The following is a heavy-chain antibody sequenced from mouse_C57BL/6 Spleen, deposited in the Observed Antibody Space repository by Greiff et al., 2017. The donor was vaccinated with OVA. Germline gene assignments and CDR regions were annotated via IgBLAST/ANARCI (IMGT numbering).Heavy chain of an antibody. Sequence: QVQLQQPGAELVMPGASVKLSCKASGYTFTSYWMHWVKQRPGQGLEWIGELDPSDSYTNYNQKFKGKSTLTVDKSSSTAYMQLSSLTSEDSAVYYGAREGSYGSIDYWGQGTTLTVSS. D-gene: IGHD1-1*01. V-gene: IGHV1-69*01. CDR1: GYTFTSYW. CDR3: AREGSYGSIDY. CDR2: LDPSDSYT. J-gene: IGHJ2*01.